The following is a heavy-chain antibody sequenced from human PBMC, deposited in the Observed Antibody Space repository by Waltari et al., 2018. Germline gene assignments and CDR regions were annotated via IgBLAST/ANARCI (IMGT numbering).Heavy chain of an antibody. CDR3: ARRTDYFDY. J-gene: IGHJ4*02. CDR1: GYSISSGYY. V-gene: IGHV4-38-2*01. Sequence: QVQLQESGPGLVKPSETLSLTCAVSGYSISSGYYWGWIRQPPGKGLEWIGSIYHSGSTYYNPSLKSRVTISVDTSKNQFSLKLSSVTAADTAVYYCARRTDYFDYWGQGTLVTVSS. CDR2: IYHSGST.